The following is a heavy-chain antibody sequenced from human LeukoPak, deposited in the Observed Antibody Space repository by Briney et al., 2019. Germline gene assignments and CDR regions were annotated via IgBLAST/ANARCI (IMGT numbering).Heavy chain of an antibody. Sequence: GGSLRLFCAASGFTFSTYFMSWVRQAPGNGLEWVAHINQDGTEKYYVDSVKGRFTISRDNTRNSLYLQVSSLRDEDTAVYYCARVWWDSSYWYFDHWGRGTLVTVSS. CDR3: ARVWWDSSYWYFDH. V-gene: IGHV3-7*03. D-gene: IGHD1-26*01. CDR1: GFTFSTYF. CDR2: INQDGTEK. J-gene: IGHJ2*01.